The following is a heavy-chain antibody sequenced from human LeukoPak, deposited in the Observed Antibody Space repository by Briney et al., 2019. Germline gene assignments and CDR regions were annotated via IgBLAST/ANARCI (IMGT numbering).Heavy chain of an antibody. CDR1: GFTFSSYS. V-gene: IGHV3-21*01. CDR3: ARERGSYTGTSDY. Sequence: GGSLRLSCAASGFTFSSYSMNWVRQAPGKGLEWVSSISSSSSYIYYADSVKGRFTISRDNAKNSLYQQMNSLRAEDTAVYYCARERGSYTGTSDYWGQGTLVTVSS. CDR2: ISSSSSYI. J-gene: IGHJ4*02. D-gene: IGHD1-26*01.